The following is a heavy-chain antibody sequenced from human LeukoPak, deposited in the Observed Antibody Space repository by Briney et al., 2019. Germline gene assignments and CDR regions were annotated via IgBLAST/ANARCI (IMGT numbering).Heavy chain of an antibody. CDR2: ISGSGGST. Sequence: GGSLRLPCAASGFTFSSYAMSWVRQAPGKGLEWVSAISGSGGSTYYADSVKGRFTISRDNSKNTLYLQMNSLRAEDTAVYYCAKDPSYDILTGSPHGWGQGTLVTVSS. D-gene: IGHD3-9*01. V-gene: IGHV3-23*01. CDR1: GFTFSSYA. J-gene: IGHJ4*02. CDR3: AKDPSYDILTGSPHG.